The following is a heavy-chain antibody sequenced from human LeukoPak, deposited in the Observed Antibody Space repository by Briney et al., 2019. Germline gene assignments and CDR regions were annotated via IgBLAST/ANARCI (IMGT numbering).Heavy chain of an antibody. CDR3: ARETDLSGHGGIDY. CDR2: VFHDGSNG. D-gene: IGHD3-10*01. V-gene: IGHV3-30*04. CDR1: GFTFSGVA. J-gene: IGHJ4*02. Sequence: GRSLRLSCAASGFTFSGVAMHWVRQAPGKGLEWVAGVFHDGSNGYYADSVKGRFIISRDNSKNTVYLHLNSLRVEDTAVYYCARETDLSGHGGIDYWGQGSLVTVSS.